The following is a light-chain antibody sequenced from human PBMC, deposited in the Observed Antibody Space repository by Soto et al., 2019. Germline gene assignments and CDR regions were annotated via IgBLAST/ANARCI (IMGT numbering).Light chain of an antibody. Sequence: QSVLTQPHSVSGAPGQRVTISCTGSSSNIGAGYDVHWYQQLPGTDPKLLIYGNSNRPSGVPDRCSGSKSGTSASLAITGLQAEDEADYYCLSYDSSLSDVVFGGGTKVTVL. V-gene: IGLV1-40*01. J-gene: IGLJ2*01. CDR2: GNS. CDR3: LSYDSSLSDVV. CDR1: SSNIGAGYD.